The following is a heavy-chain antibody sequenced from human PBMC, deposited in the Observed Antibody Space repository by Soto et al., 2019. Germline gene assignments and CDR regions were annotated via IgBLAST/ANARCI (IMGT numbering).Heavy chain of an antibody. CDR2: ISGSGGST. Sequence: GGSLRLSCAASGFTFSSYAMRWVRQAPGKGLEWVSAISGSGGSTYYADSVKGRFTISRDNSKNTLYLQMNSLRAEDTAVYYCAKDSPPGDCSGGSCYSYWFDPWGQGTLVTVSS. CDR3: AKDSPPGDCSGGSCYSYWFDP. V-gene: IGHV3-23*01. CDR1: GFTFSSYA. D-gene: IGHD2-15*01. J-gene: IGHJ5*02.